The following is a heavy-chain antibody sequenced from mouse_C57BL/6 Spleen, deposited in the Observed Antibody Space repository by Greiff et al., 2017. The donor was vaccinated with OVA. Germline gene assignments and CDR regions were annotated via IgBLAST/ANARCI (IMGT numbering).Heavy chain of an antibody. J-gene: IGHJ2*01. D-gene: IGHD1-1*01. CDR2: IDPNSGGT. CDR1: GYTFTSYW. CDR3: ASNLPHYYGSSPFDY. V-gene: IGHV1-72*01. Sequence: QVQLQQPGAELVKPGASVKLSCKASGYTFTSYWMHWVKHRPGRGLEWIGRIDPNSGGTKYNEKFKSKATLTVDKPSSTAYMQLSSLTSEDSAVYYCASNLPHYYGSSPFDYWGQGTTLTVSS.